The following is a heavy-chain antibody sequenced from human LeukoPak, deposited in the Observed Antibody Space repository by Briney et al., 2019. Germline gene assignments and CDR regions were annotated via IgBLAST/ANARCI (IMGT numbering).Heavy chain of an antibody. Sequence: GGSLRLSCAASGFTFSDYYMSWIRQAPGKGLEWVANIKQDGSEKNYVDSVKGRFTISRDNAKNSLYLQMNSLRAEDTAVYYCARGGRNWDFAPYWGQGTLVTVSS. V-gene: IGHV3-7*01. CDR2: IKQDGSEK. D-gene: IGHD1-7*01. J-gene: IGHJ4*02. CDR3: ARGGRNWDFAPY. CDR1: GFTFSDYY.